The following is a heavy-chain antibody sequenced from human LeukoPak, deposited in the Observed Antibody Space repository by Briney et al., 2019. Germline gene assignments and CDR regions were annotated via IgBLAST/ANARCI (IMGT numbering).Heavy chain of an antibody. V-gene: IGHV3-7*03. CDR1: GFTFSSYW. CDR3: ARDVRLGYCSGGSCAGVAFDI. Sequence: QSGGSLRLSCAASGFTFSSYWMSWVRQAPGKGLEWVANIKQDGSEKYYVDSVKGRFTISRDNAKNSLNLQMNSLRAEDTSVYYCARDVRLGYCSGGSCAGVAFDIWGQGTMVTVSS. J-gene: IGHJ3*02. CDR2: IKQDGSEK. D-gene: IGHD2-15*01.